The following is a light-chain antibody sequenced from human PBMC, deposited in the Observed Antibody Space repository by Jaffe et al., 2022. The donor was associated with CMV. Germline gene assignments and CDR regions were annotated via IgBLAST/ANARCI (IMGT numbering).Light chain of an antibody. V-gene: IGKV3-15*01. Sequence: EIVMTQSPATLSVSPGEGATLSCRASQGVSNNLAWYQQKLGQSPRLLISGASTRAPGIPDRFSGSGSGTEFTLTISSLQSEDFAVYYCQQYNNWPRGTFGQGTKVEIK. CDR1: QGVSNN. CDR3: QQYNNWPRGT. J-gene: IGKJ1*01. CDR2: GAS.